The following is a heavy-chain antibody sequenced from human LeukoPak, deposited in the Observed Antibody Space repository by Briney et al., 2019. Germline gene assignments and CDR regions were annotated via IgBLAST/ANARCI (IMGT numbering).Heavy chain of an antibody. D-gene: IGHD2-2*01. CDR2: IIPIFGTA. V-gene: IGHV1-69*05. J-gene: IGHJ5*02. CDR1: GGTFSSYA. Sequence: ASVKVSCKASGGTFSSYAISWVRQAPGQGLEWMGGIIPIFGTANYAQKFQGRVTITTDESTSTAYMELSSLRSEDTAVYYCARVSTLGLPAAMRGWFDPWGQGTLVTVSS. CDR3: ARVSTLGLPAAMRGWFDP.